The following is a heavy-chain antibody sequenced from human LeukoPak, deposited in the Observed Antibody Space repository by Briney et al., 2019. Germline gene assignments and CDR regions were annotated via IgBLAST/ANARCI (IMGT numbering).Heavy chain of an antibody. CDR3: ARDSGSSTSCCYYYYYGMDV. CDR1: GGTFSSHA. V-gene: IGHV1-69*04. D-gene: IGHD2-2*01. CDR2: IIPILGIA. J-gene: IGHJ6*02. Sequence: SVKVSCKASGGTFSSHAISWVRQAPGQGLEWMGRIIPILGIANYAQKFQGRVTITADKSTSTAYMELSSLRSEDTAVYYCARDSGSSTSCCYYYYYGMDVWGQGTTVTVSS.